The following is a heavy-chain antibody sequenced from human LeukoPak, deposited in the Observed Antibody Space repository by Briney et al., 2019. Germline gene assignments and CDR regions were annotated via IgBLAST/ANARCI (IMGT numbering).Heavy chain of an antibody. D-gene: IGHD3-3*01. V-gene: IGHV3-33*01. Sequence: GGSLRLSCAASGFTFSSYGMHWVRQAPGKGLEWVAVIWYDGSNKYYADSVKGRFTISRDNSKNTLYLQMNSLRAEDTAVYYCARDRGNYDFWSGYNRPPLDYWGQGTLVTVSS. CDR2: IWYDGSNK. J-gene: IGHJ4*02. CDR3: ARDRGNYDFWSGYNRPPLDY. CDR1: GFTFSSYG.